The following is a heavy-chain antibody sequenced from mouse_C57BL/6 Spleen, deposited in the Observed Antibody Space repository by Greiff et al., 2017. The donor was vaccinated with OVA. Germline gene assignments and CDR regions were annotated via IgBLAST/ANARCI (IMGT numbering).Heavy chain of an antibody. J-gene: IGHJ4*01. V-gene: IGHV1-50*01. CDR2: IDPSDSYT. Sequence: QVQLQQPGAELVKPGASVKLSCKASGYTFTSYWMQWVKQRPGQGLEWIGEIDPSDSYTNYNQKFKGKATLTVDTSSSTAYMQLSSLTSEDSAVYYCARIYSGAMDYWGQGTSVTVSS. D-gene: IGHD1-1*01. CDR1: GYTFTSYW. CDR3: ARIYSGAMDY.